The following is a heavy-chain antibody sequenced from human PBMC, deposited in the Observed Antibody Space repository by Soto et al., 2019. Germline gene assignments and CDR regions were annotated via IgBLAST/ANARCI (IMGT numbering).Heavy chain of an antibody. CDR3: ARDQRYLRQGYSDY. CDR2: IGDTGTFI. D-gene: IGHD4-4*01. V-gene: IGHV3-21*01. Sequence: EVQXVESXXGLVXPGGXLRLSCVGSAFIFSDHSMNWVRQAXXKGLEWVTSIGDTGTFIYYADSVKGRFTISRDNAKNSLFLQMDSLRPEDTAVYYCARDQRYLRQGYSDYWGQGTLVTVSS. CDR1: AFIFSDHS. J-gene: IGHJ4*02.